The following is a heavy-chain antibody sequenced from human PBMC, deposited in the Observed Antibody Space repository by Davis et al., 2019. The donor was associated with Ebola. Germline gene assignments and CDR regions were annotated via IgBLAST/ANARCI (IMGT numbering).Heavy chain of an antibody. CDR1: GFTFSDSA. CDR3: TLTVAGTRDY. Sequence: GGSLRLSCAASGFTFSDSAMHWVRQASGKGLEWVGRIRSKANSYATAYAASVKGRFTISRDDSKNTAYLQMNSLKTEDTAVYYCTLTVAGTRDYWGQGTLVTVSS. D-gene: IGHD6-19*01. CDR2: IRSKANSYAT. J-gene: IGHJ4*02. V-gene: IGHV3-73*01.